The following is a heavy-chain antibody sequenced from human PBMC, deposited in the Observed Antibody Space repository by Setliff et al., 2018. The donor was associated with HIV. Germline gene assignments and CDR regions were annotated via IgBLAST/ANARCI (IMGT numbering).Heavy chain of an antibody. D-gene: IGHD3-22*01. CDR3: ARVLPYDSTGFLLYYFDN. CDR1: GGSISSGEYY. CDR2: ISSSGGT. Sequence: SETLSLTCTVSGGSISSGEYYWSWIRQPPGKGLEWLGYISSSGGTDYNPSLNSRIIISIDTSKNQFSLRLSAVTAADTAVYFCARVLPYDSTGFLLYYFDNWGQGTLVTVSS. V-gene: IGHV4-30-4*08. J-gene: IGHJ4*02.